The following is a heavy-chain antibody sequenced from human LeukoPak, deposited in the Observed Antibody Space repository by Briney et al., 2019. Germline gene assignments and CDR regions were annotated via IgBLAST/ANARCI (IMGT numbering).Heavy chain of an antibody. D-gene: IGHD1-1*01. CDR2: VYYNGNT. CDR3: ARLWRAAIDY. V-gene: IGHV4-39*01. J-gene: IGHJ4*02. CDR1: GASISSSSYY. Sequence: SETLSLTCTVSGASISSSSYYWGYFRQPPGKGLEWIGSVYYNGNTYYNPSLKSRATISVDTSKNQFSLKLTSVTAADTAVYCGARLWRAAIDYGGQGTLVAVSS.